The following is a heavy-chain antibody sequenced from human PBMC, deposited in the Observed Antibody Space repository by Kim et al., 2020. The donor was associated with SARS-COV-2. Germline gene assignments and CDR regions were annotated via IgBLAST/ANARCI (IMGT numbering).Heavy chain of an antibody. Sequence: GGSLRLSCAASGFRFDDYAMHWVRQAPGKGLEWVSSISWHSGTIGYADSVKGRFTISRDNANNSLFLQMKSLRPEDTALYFCAKDMGSYGSGSYPLDHWGQGTLVTVSS. CDR1: GFRFDDYA. CDR3: AKDMGSYGSGSYPLDH. CDR2: ISWHSGTI. V-gene: IGHV3-9*01. J-gene: IGHJ4*02. D-gene: IGHD3-10*01.